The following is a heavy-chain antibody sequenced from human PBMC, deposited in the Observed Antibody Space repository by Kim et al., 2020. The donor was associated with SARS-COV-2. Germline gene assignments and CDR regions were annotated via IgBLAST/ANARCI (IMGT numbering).Heavy chain of an antibody. CDR2: IYHSGST. Sequence: SETLSLTCTVSGYSISSGYYWGWIRQPPGKGLEWIGSIYHSGSTYYNPSLKSRVTISIDTSKNQFSLRLNSVTAADTAVYYCTSKYYYHSSDYYYADWWGQGTLVTVSS. J-gene: IGHJ4*02. CDR3: TSKYYYHSSDYYYADW. D-gene: IGHD3-22*01. CDR1: GYSISSGYY. V-gene: IGHV4-38-2*02.